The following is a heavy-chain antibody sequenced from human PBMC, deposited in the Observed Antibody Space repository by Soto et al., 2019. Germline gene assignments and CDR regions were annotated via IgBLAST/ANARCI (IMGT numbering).Heavy chain of an antibody. V-gene: IGHV4-59*01. CDR1: GGSISSYY. Sequence: SETLSLTCPVSGGSISSYYLSWIRQPPGKGLEWIGYIYYSGSTNYNPSLKSRVTISVDTSKNQFSLKLSSVTAADTAVYYCARGGWTYYYDSSGYYLDYWGQGTLVTVSS. CDR3: ARGGWTYYYDSSGYYLDY. D-gene: IGHD3-22*01. J-gene: IGHJ4*02. CDR2: IYYSGST.